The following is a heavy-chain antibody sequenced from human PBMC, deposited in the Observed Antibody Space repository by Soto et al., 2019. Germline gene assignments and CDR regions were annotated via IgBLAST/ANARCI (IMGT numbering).Heavy chain of an antibody. Sequence: SETLSLTCAVYGGSFSGYYWSWIRQPPGKGLEWIGEINHSGSTNYNPSLKSRVTISVDTSKNQFSLKRSYLTAAETALFYCAPLPPRIEVTVLPIPTGGQGTLVTVSP. CDR2: INHSGST. CDR1: GGSFSGYY. D-gene: IGHD2-2*02. V-gene: IGHV4-34*01. J-gene: IGHJ4*02. CDR3: APLPPRIEVTVLPIPT.